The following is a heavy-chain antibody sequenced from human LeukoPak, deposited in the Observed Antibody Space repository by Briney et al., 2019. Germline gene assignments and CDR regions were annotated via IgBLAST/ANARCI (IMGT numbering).Heavy chain of an antibody. J-gene: IGHJ4*02. CDR1: GGSFSGYY. Sequence: PSETLSLTCAVYGGSFSGYYWSWIRQPPGKGLEWIGEINHSGSTNYNPSLKTRVTISVDNSKNQFSLKLTSMTAADTAVYFCARVFGGANWGQGTLVTVSS. V-gene: IGHV4-34*01. D-gene: IGHD3-10*02. CDR2: INHSGST. CDR3: ARVFGGAN.